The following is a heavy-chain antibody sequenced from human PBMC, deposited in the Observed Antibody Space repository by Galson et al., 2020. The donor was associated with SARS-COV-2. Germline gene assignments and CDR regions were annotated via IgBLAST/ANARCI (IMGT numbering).Heavy chain of an antibody. CDR1: GGSLSSSSFF. D-gene: IGHD2-21*02. V-gene: IGHV4-39*07. J-gene: IGHJ4*02. Sequence: SETLSLTCSVSGGSLSSSSFFWGWIRQPPGKGLEWIGSIYYRGRAYYNPSLKSRVTLSVDTSKNQFSLNLSSATAADTAVYYCARGRGCGGDCYVRYFDSWGQGTLVTVSS. CDR2: IYYRGRA. CDR3: ARGRGCGGDCYVRYFDS.